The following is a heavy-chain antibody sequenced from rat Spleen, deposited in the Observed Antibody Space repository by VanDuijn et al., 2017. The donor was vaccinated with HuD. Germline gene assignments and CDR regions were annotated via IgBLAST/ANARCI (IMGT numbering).Heavy chain of an antibody. CDR1: GFSITSSYR. CDR3: AKTTVAYYYVMDA. V-gene: IGHV3-3*01. Sequence: EVQLQESGPGLVKPSQSLSLTCSVTGFSITSSYRWNWIRKFPGNKLEWMGYINNAGSTNYNPSLKSRISVTRGTSKNQFFLQVNSVTTEDTATYYCAKTTVAYYYVMDAWGQGASVTVSS. J-gene: IGHJ4*01. CDR2: INNAGST. D-gene: IGHD1-3*01.